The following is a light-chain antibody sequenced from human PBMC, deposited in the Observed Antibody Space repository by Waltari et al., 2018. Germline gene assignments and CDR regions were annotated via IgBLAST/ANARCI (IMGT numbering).Light chain of an antibody. CDR3: QQYYSTPVT. CDR1: QNVLYSSNNKNY. V-gene: IGKV4-1*01. CDR2: WAS. Sequence: DIVMTQSPDSLTMSLGERATIACKSRQNVLYSSNNKNYLAWYQQKPGQPPKLLIYWASTRESGVPDRFSGSGSGTDFTLTISSLQAEDVAVYYCQQYYSTPVTFGGGTKVEIK. J-gene: IGKJ4*01.